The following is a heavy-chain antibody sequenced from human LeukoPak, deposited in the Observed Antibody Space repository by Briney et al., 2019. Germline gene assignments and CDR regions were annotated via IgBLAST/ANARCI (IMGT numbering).Heavy chain of an antibody. V-gene: IGHV3-21*01. Sequence: GGSLRLSCAASGFTFSSYSMNWVRQAPGKGLEWVSSISSSSSYIYYADSVKGRFTISRDNAKNSLYLQMNSLRAEDTAVYYCARDRYYYGSGKAWHYGMDVWGQGTTVTVSS. CDR3: ARDRYYYGSGKAWHYGMDV. D-gene: IGHD3-10*01. CDR2: ISSSSSYI. CDR1: GFTFSSYS. J-gene: IGHJ6*02.